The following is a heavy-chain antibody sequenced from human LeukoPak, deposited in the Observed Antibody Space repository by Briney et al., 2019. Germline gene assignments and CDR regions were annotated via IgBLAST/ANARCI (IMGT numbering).Heavy chain of an antibody. CDR3: AKGGTQKGIRGVMVTWFDP. J-gene: IGHJ5*02. V-gene: IGHV3-23*01. CDR1: GFTFSSYS. Sequence: GGSLRLSCAASGFTFSSYSMNWVRQAPGKGLEWVSVISGSAGSTYYADAVKGRFTISRDNSKNTMYLQMNSLRAEDTAVYYCAKGGTQKGIRGVMVTWFDPWGQGTLVTVSS. CDR2: ISGSAGST. D-gene: IGHD3-10*01.